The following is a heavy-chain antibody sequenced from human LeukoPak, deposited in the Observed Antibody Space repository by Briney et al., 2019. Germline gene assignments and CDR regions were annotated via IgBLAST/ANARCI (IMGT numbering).Heavy chain of an antibody. Sequence: GGSLRLSCAASGFTFSSYGMHWVRQAPGKGLEWVAVIWYDGSHKYYADSVKGRFTISRDNSKNTLHLQMNSLRAEDTAVYYCARRKRSGCSSTSCLLNWFDPWGQGTLVTVSS. J-gene: IGHJ5*02. CDR2: IWYDGSHK. V-gene: IGHV3-33*01. CDR3: ARRKRSGCSSTSCLLNWFDP. CDR1: GFTFSSYG. D-gene: IGHD2-2*01.